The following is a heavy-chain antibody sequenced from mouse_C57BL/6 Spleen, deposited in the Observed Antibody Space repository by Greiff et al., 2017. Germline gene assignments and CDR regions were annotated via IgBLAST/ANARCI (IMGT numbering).Heavy chain of an antibody. Sequence: QVQLQQSGAELMKPGASVKLSCKATGYTFTGYWIEWVKQRPGHGLEWIGEILPGSGSTNYHEKFKGKATFTADTSSNTAYMKLSSLATEESAIYYCAGGGASDYGGQGTTLTVSS. CDR2: ILPGSGST. CDR3: AGGGASDY. D-gene: IGHD3-1*01. J-gene: IGHJ2*01. CDR1: GYTFTGYW. V-gene: IGHV1-9*01.